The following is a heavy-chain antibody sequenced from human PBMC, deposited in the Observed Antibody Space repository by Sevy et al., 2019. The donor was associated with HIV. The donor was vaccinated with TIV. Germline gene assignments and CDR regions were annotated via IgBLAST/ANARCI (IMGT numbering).Heavy chain of an antibody. CDR2: IKRDGSEK. CDR1: GFTFSNYW. J-gene: IGHJ6*02. CDR3: ASDCSSASCLWGIDV. Sequence: GGSLRLSCAGSGFTFSNYWMSWVRQAPGKGLEWVANIKRDGSEKYYVASVKGRFTISRDNAKNSLYLQMNSLRVEDTGVYYCASDCSSASCLWGIDVWGQGTMVTVSS. D-gene: IGHD2-2*01. V-gene: IGHV3-7*03.